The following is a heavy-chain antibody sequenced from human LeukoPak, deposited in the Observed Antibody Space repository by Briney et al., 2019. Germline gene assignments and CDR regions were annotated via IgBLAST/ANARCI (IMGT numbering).Heavy chain of an antibody. CDR2: IYYSGST. V-gene: IGHV4-39*07. J-gene: IGHJ5*02. CDR3: ARVSAGIQLWLRPWGWFDP. D-gene: IGHD5-18*01. Sequence: SETLSLTCTVSGGSISSSSYYWGGMRQPPGRGLEGIGSIYYSGSTYYNPSLKSRVTISVDASKNQFSLKVTSVTAADTAVYYCARVSAGIQLWLRPWGWFDPWGQGTLVSV. CDR1: GGSISSSSYY.